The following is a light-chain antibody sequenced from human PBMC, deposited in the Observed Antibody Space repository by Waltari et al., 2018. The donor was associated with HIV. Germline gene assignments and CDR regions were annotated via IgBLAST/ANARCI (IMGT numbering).Light chain of an antibody. CDR1: NSNIGNNY. CDR3: SSSDDSLRRYV. Sequence: QSVLTQPPSASGTPGQVVTISCSGSNSNIGNNYVYWYQQFSGMPPKLLILRNDKRPSGFPYRFSASKSGTSASLVVSGLRSEDEADYFCSSSDDSLRRYVFGGGTRLTV. V-gene: IGLV1-47*01. CDR2: RND. J-gene: IGLJ6*01.